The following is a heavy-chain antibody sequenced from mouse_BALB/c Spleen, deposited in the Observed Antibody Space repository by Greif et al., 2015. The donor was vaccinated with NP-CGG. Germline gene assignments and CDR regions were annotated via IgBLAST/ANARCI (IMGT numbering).Heavy chain of an antibody. CDR2: ISSGGSYT. CDR1: GFTFSSYA. J-gene: IGHJ2*01. Sequence: EVQVVESGGGLVKPGGSLKLSCAASGFTFSSYAMSWVRQTPEKRLEWVATISSGGSYTYYPDSVKGRFTISRDNAKNTLYLQMSSLRSEDTAMYYCARHGGTVRYYFDYWGQGTTLTVSS. V-gene: IGHV5-9-3*01. CDR3: ARHGGTVRYYFDY. D-gene: IGHD1-1*01.